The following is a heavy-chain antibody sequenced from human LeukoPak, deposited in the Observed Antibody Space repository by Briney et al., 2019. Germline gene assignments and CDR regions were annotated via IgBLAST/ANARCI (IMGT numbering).Heavy chain of an antibody. CDR1: GFTFSSYA. D-gene: IGHD1/OR15-1a*01. CDR2: ISYDGSNK. Sequence: PGRSLRLSCAASGFTFSSYAMHWVRQAPGKGLEWVAVISYDGSNKYYADSVKGRFTISRDNSKNTLYLRMNSLRAEDTAVYYCARVQLEQYYYYGMDVWGKGTTVTVSS. V-gene: IGHV3-30*04. J-gene: IGHJ6*04. CDR3: ARVQLEQYYYYGMDV.